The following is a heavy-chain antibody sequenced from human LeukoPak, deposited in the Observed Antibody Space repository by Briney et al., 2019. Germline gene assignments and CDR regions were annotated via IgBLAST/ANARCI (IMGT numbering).Heavy chain of an antibody. V-gene: IGHV5-51*01. CDR3: ARQTAMGRSGDY. CDR1: GYGFTSYW. J-gene: IGHJ4*02. CDR2: IDPSDSET. Sequence: GESLKISCKASGYGFTSYWIGWVRQMPGKGLEWMGIIDPSDSETRYTPSFQGQVTISVDKSLTTAYLQWSSLKASDTAMYYCARQTAMGRSGDYWGQGTLVTVSS. D-gene: IGHD5-18*01.